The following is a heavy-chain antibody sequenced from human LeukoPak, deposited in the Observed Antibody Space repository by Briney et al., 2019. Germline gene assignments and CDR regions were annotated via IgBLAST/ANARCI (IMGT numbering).Heavy chain of an antibody. Sequence: GGSLRLSCAASGISFSSHGMHWVRQAPGKGLEWVAVIWYDGSNKYYADSVKGRFTISRDNSKNTLYLQMNSLRAEDTAVYYCARSGSGSSSYDYWGQGTLVTVSS. J-gene: IGHJ4*02. CDR1: GISFSSHG. V-gene: IGHV3-33*01. D-gene: IGHD3-10*01. CDR2: IWYDGSNK. CDR3: ARSGSGSSSYDY.